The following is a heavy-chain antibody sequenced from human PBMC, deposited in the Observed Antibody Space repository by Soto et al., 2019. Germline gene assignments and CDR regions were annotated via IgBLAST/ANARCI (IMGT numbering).Heavy chain of an antibody. J-gene: IGHJ4*01. V-gene: IGHV1-18*01. CDR1: GYTFTSYG. CDR3: ARVRYYGSGSCYPPFDS. Sequence: QVQLVQSGAEVKKPGASVKVSCKASGYTFTSYGISWVRQAPGQGLEWMGWISAYNGNTNYAQKLQGRVTMTTDTSTSTAYMEMGSLRSHDTAVYYCARVRYYGSGSCYPPFDSWGHGTLVTISS. CDR2: ISAYNGNT. D-gene: IGHD3-10*01.